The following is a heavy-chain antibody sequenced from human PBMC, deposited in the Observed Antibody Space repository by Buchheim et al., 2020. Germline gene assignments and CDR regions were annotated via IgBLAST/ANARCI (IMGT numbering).Heavy chain of an antibody. V-gene: IGHV3-30*18. CDR1: GFTFSSYG. D-gene: IGHD5-18*01. CDR2: ISYDGSNK. J-gene: IGHJ6*03. CDR3: VKTGYNYGPYYYYYYMDV. Sequence: QVQLVESGGGVVQPGRSLRLSCAASGFTFSSYGMHWVRQAPGKGLEWVAVISYDGSNKYYADSVKGRFTISRDNSKNTLYLQMNSLRAEDTAVYYCVKTGYNYGPYYYYYYMDVWGKGTT.